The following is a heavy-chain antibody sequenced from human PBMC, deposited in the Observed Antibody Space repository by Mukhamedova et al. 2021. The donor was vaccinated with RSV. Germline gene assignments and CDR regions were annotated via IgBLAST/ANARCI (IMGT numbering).Heavy chain of an antibody. CDR3: ARREAGAGASFDY. D-gene: IGHD6-19*01. J-gene: IGHJ4*02. Sequence: EWIGSIYYSGSTYYNPSLKSRVTISVDTSKNQFSLKLSSVTAADTAVYYCARREAGAGASFDYWGQGTLVTVSS. CDR2: IYYSGST. V-gene: IGHV4-39*01.